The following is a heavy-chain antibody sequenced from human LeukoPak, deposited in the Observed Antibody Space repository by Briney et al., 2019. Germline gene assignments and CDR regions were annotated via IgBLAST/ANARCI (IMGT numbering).Heavy chain of an antibody. Sequence: SDTLSLTCSVSGDSISTCYWTWNRQPAGKGLEWIGRIYISGTPNYNPSLRGRVTMPIDTSMNQFSLKLTSVTAADTAVYYCAREKMTTITTIDYWGQGTLVTVSS. CDR2: IYISGTP. J-gene: IGHJ4*02. D-gene: IGHD4-11*01. CDR3: AREKMTTITTIDY. V-gene: IGHV4-4*07. CDR1: GDSISTCY.